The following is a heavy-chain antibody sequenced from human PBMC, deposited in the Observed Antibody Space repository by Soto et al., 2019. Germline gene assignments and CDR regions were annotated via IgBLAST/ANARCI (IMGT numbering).Heavy chain of an antibody. D-gene: IGHD4-17*01. V-gene: IGHV4-34*01. CDR1: GGSFSGYY. J-gene: IGHJ4*02. CDR2: INHSGST. Sequence: PSETLSLTCAVYGGSFSGYYWSWIRQPPGKGLEWIGEINHSGSTNYNPSLKSRVTISVDTSKNQFSLKLSSVTAADTAVYYCARGRMTTVGLDYWGQGTLVTVSS. CDR3: ARGRMTTVGLDY.